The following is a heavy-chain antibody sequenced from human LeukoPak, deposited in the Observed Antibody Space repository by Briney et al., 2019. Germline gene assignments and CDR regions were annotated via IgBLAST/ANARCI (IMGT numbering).Heavy chain of an antibody. V-gene: IGHV3-74*01. D-gene: IGHD2-15*01. Sequence: GGSLRLSCAASGFTFSSYWMHWVRQVPGKGLVWVSRITSDGSDTIYADSVKGRFTISRDSSKNTLYLQMNSLRAEDTAVYYCAIGSYCSGGSCYPLFDYWGRGTLVTVSS. J-gene: IGHJ4*02. CDR3: AIGSYCSGGSCYPLFDY. CDR2: ITSDGSDT. CDR1: GFTFSSYW.